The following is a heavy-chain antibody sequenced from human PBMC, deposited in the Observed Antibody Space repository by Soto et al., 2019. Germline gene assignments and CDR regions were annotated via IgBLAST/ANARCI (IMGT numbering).Heavy chain of an antibody. V-gene: IGHV1-69*13. CDR3: ARDKYEYYDYVWGSYPKARWFDP. D-gene: IGHD3-16*02. CDR2: IIPIFGTA. J-gene: IGHJ5*02. CDR1: GGTFSSYA. Sequence: SVKVSCKASGGTFSSYAISWVRQAPGQGLELMGGIIPIFGTANYAQKFQGRVTITADESTSTAYMELSSLRSEDTAVYYCARDKYEYYDYVWGSYPKARWFDPWGQGTLVTVYS.